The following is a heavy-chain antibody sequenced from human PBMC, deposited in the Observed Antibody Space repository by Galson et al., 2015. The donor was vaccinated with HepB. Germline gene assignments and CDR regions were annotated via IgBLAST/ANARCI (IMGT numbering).Heavy chain of an antibody. V-gene: IGHV6-1*01. J-gene: IGHJ6*02. CDR3: ARASRDIVPGWYYGMDV. CDR2: TYYRSKWYN. Sequence: CAISGDSVSSNSAAWNWIRQSPSRGLEWLGRTYYRSKWYNDYAVSVKSRITINPDTSKNQFSLQLNSVTPEDTAVYYCARASRDIVPGWYYGMDVWGQGTTVTVSS. D-gene: IGHD2-8*01. CDR1: GDSVSSNSAA.